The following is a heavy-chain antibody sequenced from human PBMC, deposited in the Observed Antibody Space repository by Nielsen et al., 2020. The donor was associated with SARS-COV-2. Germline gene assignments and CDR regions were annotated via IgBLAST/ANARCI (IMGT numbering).Heavy chain of an antibody. Sequence: WIRQPPGKGLEWVSYISSSGSTIYYADSLKGRFTISRDKGGNSLYLQMDSLRDDDTAVYYCARDGLGQWLVSVGDLNGNTEIGDYWGQGTLVTVSS. D-gene: IGHD6-19*01. CDR3: ARDGLGQWLVSVGDLNGNTEIGDY. J-gene: IGHJ4*02. CDR2: ISSSGSTI. V-gene: IGHV3-11*04.